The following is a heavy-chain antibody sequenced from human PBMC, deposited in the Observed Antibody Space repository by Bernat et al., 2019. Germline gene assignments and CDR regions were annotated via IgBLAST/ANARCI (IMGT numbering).Heavy chain of an antibody. CDR3: TTDRMHTSAWSESFDI. CDR2: IKSETDGGTT. D-gene: IGHD6-19*01. Sequence: EVQLVESGGGLIEPGGPLRPSCAVSDFTFTNAWMNWVRQAPGKGLVWVGRIKSETDGGTTDYPASGKGRFSISSDGSKATLYLQMNSLKAEDTAVYYCTTDRMHTSAWSESFDIWGRGTVVTVSS. J-gene: IGHJ3*02. CDR1: DFTFTNAW. V-gene: IGHV3-15*07.